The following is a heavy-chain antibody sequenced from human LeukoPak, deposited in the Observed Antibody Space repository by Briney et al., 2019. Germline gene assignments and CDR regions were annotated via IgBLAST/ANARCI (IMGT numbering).Heavy chain of an antibody. CDR2: IHYSGSS. Sequence: SETLSLTCTVSGDSIIGYYWSWIRQPPGKGLEWIGYIHYSGSSNYNPSLQSRVTISVDTSRGHFSLKLSSATAADTAVYYCARDLRSGWYGEDAFDIWGQGTMVTVSS. V-gene: IGHV4-59*01. CDR1: GDSIIGYY. J-gene: IGHJ3*02. CDR3: ARDLRSGWYGEDAFDI. D-gene: IGHD6-19*01.